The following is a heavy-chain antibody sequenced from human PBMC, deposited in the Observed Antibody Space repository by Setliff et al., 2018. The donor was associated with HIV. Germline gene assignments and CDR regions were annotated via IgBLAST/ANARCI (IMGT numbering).Heavy chain of an antibody. D-gene: IGHD3-10*01. CDR3: ARSSEEGADYGSGIYYHFHY. Sequence: SETMSLTCTVTGGSISSGGFYWTWIRQHPGKGLEWIGWIYYSGRTKYNPSLESRVTISVDTSKNQFSLKLTSVTAADTAVYYCARSSEEGADYGSGIYYHFHYWGQGTLVTVSS. V-gene: IGHV4-31*03. CDR1: GGSISSGGFY. CDR2: IYYSGRT. J-gene: IGHJ4*02.